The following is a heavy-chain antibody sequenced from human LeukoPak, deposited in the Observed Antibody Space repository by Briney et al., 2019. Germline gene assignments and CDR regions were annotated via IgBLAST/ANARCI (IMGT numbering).Heavy chain of an antibody. CDR1: GFTFSNYA. CDR2: IDQYGRAK. Sequence: GGSLRLSCAASGFTFSNYALHWVRQAPGKGLEWVASIDQYGRAKYYVDSVRGRFTFSRDNTKNSLHLQMNSLRAEDTAVYYCARADSYGSILDYWGQGTRVIDSS. J-gene: IGHJ4*02. CDR3: ARADSYGSILDY. V-gene: IGHV3-7*04. D-gene: IGHD5-18*01.